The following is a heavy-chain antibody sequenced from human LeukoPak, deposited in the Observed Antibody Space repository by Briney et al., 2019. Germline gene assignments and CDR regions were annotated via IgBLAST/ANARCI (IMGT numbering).Heavy chain of an antibody. D-gene: IGHD3-10*01. V-gene: IGHV4-39*01. CDR1: GGSISSSSYY. CDR3: ARQGFGELLPDY. CDR2: IYYSGST. Sequence: KPSETLSLTCTVSGGSISSSSYYWGWIRQPPGKGLEWIGSIYYSGSTYYNPSLKSRVTISVDTSKNQFSLKLSSVTAADTAVYYCARQGFGELLPDYWGQGTLVTVPS. J-gene: IGHJ4*02.